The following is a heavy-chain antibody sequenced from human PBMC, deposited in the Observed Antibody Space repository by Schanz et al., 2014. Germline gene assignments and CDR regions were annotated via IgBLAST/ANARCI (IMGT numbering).Heavy chain of an antibody. J-gene: IGHJ4*02. D-gene: IGHD6-13*01. V-gene: IGHV3-30*02. Sequence: QVQLVESGGGVVQPGRSLRLSCAASGFTFNSYGMHWVRQAPGKGLEWVAFIWYDGSNKYYADSVKGRFTISRDTSKNTLYLQMNSLRAEDTALFYCAKDGSWMAGYFDYWGQGTLVTVSS. CDR3: AKDGSWMAGYFDY. CDR1: GFTFNSYG. CDR2: IWYDGSNK.